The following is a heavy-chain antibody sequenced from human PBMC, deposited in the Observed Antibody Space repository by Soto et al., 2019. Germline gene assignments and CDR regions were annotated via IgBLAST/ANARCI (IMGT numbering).Heavy chain of an antibody. V-gene: IGHV1-24*01. CDR1: GYTLTELS. Sequence: ASVKVSCKVSGYTLTELSMHWVRQAPGKGLEWMGGFDPEDGETIYAQKFQGRVTMTEDTSTDTAYMELSSPRSEDTAVYYCATALWFGVGLYYFDYWGQGTLVTVSS. CDR2: FDPEDGET. D-gene: IGHD3-10*01. CDR3: ATALWFGVGLYYFDY. J-gene: IGHJ4*02.